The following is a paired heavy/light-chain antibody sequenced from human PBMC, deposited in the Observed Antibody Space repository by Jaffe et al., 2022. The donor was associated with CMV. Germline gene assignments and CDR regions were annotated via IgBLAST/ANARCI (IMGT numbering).Heavy chain of an antibody. CDR1: DSSIIISNYY. CDR3: ARFIMRSVVISQIDP. CDR2: IQDGGST. Sequence: QLLLQEPGPRLVKPSETLSLTCTVSDSSIIISNYYWGWIRQTPGKGLQFIANIQDGGSTFHNPSLKSRVTISVDTSKKQFSLSLTSVTASDAAVYYCARFIMRSVVISQIDPWGQGIQVTVSS. D-gene: IGHD3-16*01. J-gene: IGHJ5*02. V-gene: IGHV4-39*01.
Light chain of an antibody. CDR3: SSYSSRSLYV. J-gene: IGLJ1*01. Sequence: QSALTQPAYVSGSPGQSITISCSGTISDIGYYNYVSWFQQYPGKAPKLIIYDVFNRPSGVSNRFSGSKSGNTASLTVSGLQAEDEADYFCSSYSSRSLYVFGSGTRVTVL. V-gene: IGLV2-14*03. CDR1: ISDIGYYNY. CDR2: DVF.